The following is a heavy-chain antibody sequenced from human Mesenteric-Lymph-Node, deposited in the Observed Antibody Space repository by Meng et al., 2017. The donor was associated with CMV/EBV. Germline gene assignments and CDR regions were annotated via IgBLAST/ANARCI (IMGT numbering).Heavy chain of an antibody. D-gene: IGHD2-21*02. CDR2: INTDETRA. J-gene: IGHJ5*01. V-gene: IGHV3-74*01. CDR3: ARDGDSLFYGAGLDS. CDR1: GFTFSTYW. Sequence: GGSLRLSCAASGFTFSTYWMHWVRQVPGKGLGWVARINTDETRATYADSVKGRFTISRDNAKSTLYLQMNSLRADDTAVYYCARDGDSLFYGAGLDSWGQGTLVTVSS.